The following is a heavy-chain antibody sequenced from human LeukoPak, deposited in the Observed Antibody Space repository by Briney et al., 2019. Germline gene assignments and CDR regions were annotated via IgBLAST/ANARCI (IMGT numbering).Heavy chain of an antibody. D-gene: IGHD4-17*01. CDR2: IYYSGST. CDR3: ARVYDCGDYEFYLRGYGMDV. Sequence: SETLSLTCTVSGVSISSYYWSWIRQPPGKGLEWIGYIYYSGSTNYNPSLKSRVTISVDTSKNQFSLKLSSVTAADTAVYYCARVYDCGDYEFYLRGYGMDVWGQGTTVTVSS. CDR1: GVSISSYY. J-gene: IGHJ6*02. V-gene: IGHV4-59*08.